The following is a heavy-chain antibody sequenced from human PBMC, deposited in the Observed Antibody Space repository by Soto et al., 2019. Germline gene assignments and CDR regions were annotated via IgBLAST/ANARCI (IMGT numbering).Heavy chain of an antibody. Sequence: QVQLQESGPGLVKPSETLSLTCTVSGASISNYYWSWIQQPPGKGLEWIGYIYYSGSTNYSPSPKSRVTISVDTSKNQFALKLSSVTAADTAVYYCARLVAEGNVWGKGTTVTVSS. CDR2: IYYSGST. CDR1: GASISNYY. D-gene: IGHD2-15*01. V-gene: IGHV4-59*08. J-gene: IGHJ6*04. CDR3: ARLVAEGNV.